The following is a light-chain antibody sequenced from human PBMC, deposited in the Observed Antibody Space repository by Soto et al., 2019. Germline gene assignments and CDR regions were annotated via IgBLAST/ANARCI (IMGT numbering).Light chain of an antibody. Sequence: EIVMTQSPATLSVSPGERATLSRRASQTVSSNLAWYQQKPGQAPRLLIYGASTRAPGIPARFSGSGSGTEFTLTISSLQSEDFAVYYCQQYNDWPPFTIGPGTRVDIK. V-gene: IGKV3-15*01. CDR2: GAS. J-gene: IGKJ3*01. CDR1: QTVSSN. CDR3: QQYNDWPPFT.